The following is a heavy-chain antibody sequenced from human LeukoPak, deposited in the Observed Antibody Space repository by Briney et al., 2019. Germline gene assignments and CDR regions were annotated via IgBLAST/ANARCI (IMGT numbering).Heavy chain of an antibody. CDR2: TSGSDGTT. D-gene: IGHD2-15*01. Sequence: GGSLRLSCAASGFTFSSYAMSWVRQAPGKGLEWVSATSGSDGTTYYADSVKGRFTISRDNSKNTLYLQMDSLRAEDTAVYYCAKGGSTYSYSFDYWGQGTLVTVSS. V-gene: IGHV3-23*01. CDR1: GFTFSSYA. CDR3: AKGGSTYSYSFDY. J-gene: IGHJ4*02.